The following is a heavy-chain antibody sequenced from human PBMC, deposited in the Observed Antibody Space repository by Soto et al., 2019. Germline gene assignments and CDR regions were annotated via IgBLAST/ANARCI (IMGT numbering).Heavy chain of an antibody. Sequence: GGSLRLSCAASGFTFSSYAMTWVRQAPGKGLEWVSTTSGSGGSTYYADSVKGRFTISRDNSKNTLYLQMNSLRAEDTAVYYCAKDIWNDGEHNYWGQGTPVTVSS. J-gene: IGHJ4*02. CDR1: GFTFSSYA. CDR2: TSGSGGST. CDR3: AKDIWNDGEHNY. V-gene: IGHV3-23*01. D-gene: IGHD1-1*01.